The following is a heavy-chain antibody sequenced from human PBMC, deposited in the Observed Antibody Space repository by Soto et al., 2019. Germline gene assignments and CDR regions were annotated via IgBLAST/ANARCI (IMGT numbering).Heavy chain of an antibody. CDR2: ISYSGRT. V-gene: IGHV4-31*11. Sequence: QVQLQESGPGLVKPSQTLSLTCAVSGGSISGNGYYWNWIRQHPGKGLEWIGYISYSGRTFYSPSLKSRVPTSLDTSKNQFSLKLSSVTAADTAIYYCARGSIFGVVLNAFDIWGQGTMVAVSS. CDR1: GGSISGNGYY. CDR3: ARGSIFGVVLNAFDI. D-gene: IGHD3-3*01. J-gene: IGHJ3*02.